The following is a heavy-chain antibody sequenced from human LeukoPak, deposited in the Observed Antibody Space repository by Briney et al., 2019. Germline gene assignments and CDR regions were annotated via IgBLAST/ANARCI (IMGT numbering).Heavy chain of an antibody. Sequence: GGSLRLSCAASGFTFSSYEMNWVRQAPGKGLEWVSYISSSGSTIYYADSVKGRFTISRDNAKNSLYLQMNSLRAEDTALYYCAKDTGTRGTGEKFDYWGQGTLVTVSS. J-gene: IGHJ4*02. V-gene: IGHV3-48*03. D-gene: IGHD1-14*01. CDR1: GFTFSSYE. CDR3: AKDTGTRGTGEKFDY. CDR2: ISSSGSTI.